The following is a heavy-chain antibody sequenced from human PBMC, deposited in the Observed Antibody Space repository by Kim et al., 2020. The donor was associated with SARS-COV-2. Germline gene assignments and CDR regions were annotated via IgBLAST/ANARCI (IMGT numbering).Heavy chain of an antibody. J-gene: IGHJ1*01. Sequence: SETLSLICTVSGGSINNYYWSWIRQPPGKGLEWIGSLHSSGNSDYNPSLKSRVSLSIDSSKKHFSLKLTSATAADTAVYFCARHRDSGFFQHWGQGALVT. CDR3: ARHRDSGFFQH. CDR2: LHSSGNS. V-gene: IGHV4-59*08. D-gene: IGHD1-26*01. CDR1: GGSINNYY.